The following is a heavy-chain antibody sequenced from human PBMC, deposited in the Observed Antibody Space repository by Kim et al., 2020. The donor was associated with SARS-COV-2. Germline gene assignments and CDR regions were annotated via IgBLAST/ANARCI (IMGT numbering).Heavy chain of an antibody. CDR3: AKDFVVPAANVYYYYGMDV. CDR2: ISGSGGST. Sequence: GGSLRLSCAASGFTFSSYAMSWVRQAPGKGLEWVSAISGSGGSTYYADSVKGRFTISRDNSKNTLYLQMNSLRAEDTAVYYCAKDFVVPAANVYYYYGMDVWGQGTTVTVSS. J-gene: IGHJ6*02. V-gene: IGHV3-23*01. CDR1: GFTFSSYA. D-gene: IGHD2-2*01.